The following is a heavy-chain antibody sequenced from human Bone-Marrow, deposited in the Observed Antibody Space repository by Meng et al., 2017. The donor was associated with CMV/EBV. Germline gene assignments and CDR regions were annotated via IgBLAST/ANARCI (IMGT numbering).Heavy chain of an antibody. CDR3: ARKPLAAAGHNWFDP. J-gene: IGHJ5*02. D-gene: IGHD6-13*01. Sequence: GESLKISCAASGFTFSSYSMNWVRQAPGKGLEWVSSISSSSSYIYYADSVKGRFTISRDNAKNSLYLQMNSLRAEDTAVYYCARKPLAAAGHNWFDPWGQGTLVTVSS. V-gene: IGHV3-21*01. CDR2: ISSSSSYI. CDR1: GFTFSSYS.